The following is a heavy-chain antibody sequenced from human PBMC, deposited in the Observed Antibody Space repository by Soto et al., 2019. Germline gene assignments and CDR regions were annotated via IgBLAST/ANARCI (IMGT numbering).Heavy chain of an antibody. CDR3: ARGDYYDSSGPFSDAFPI. D-gene: IGHD3-22*01. Sequence: PGGSLRLSCAASGFTFSSHWMSWVRQAPGKGLEWVANIKPDGSEKWYVDSVKGRFTISRDNAKNSLYLQMNSLRAEDTAVYYCARGDYYDSSGPFSDAFPIWGQGTMVTVS. CDR2: IKPDGSEK. CDR1: GFTFSSHW. J-gene: IGHJ3*02. V-gene: IGHV3-7*04.